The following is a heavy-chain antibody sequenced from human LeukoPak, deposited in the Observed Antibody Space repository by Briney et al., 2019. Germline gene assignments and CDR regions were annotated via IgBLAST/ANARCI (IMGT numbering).Heavy chain of an antibody. CDR2: IFHSGNS. CDR3: ARELWFVNAPGSWFDP. V-gene: IGHV4-30-2*01. CDR1: GDSISSGDYP. J-gene: IGHJ5*02. Sequence: SQTLSLTCAVSGDSISSGDYPWSWIRQPSGKGLEWIGYIFHSGNSYYNPSLKSRVTISVDKSKNQFSLRLTSVTAADTAVYYCARELWFVNAPGSWFDPWGQGTLVTVSS. D-gene: IGHD3-10*01.